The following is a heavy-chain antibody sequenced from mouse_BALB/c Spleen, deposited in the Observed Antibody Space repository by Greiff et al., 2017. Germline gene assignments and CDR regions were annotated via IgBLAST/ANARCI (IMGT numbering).Heavy chain of an antibody. CDR2: ISYSGST. J-gene: IGHJ3*01. CDR1: GYSITSDYA. Sequence: EVQLVESGPGLVKPSQSLSLTCTVTGYSITSDYAWNWIRQFPGNKLEWMGYISYSGSTSYNPSLKSRISITRDTSKNQFFLQLNSVTTEDTATYYCARDPWFAYWGQGTLVTVSA. V-gene: IGHV3-2*02. CDR3: ARDPWFAY.